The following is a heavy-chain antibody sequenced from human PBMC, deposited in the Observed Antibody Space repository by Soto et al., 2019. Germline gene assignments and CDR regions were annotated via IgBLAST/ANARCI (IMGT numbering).Heavy chain of an antibody. CDR3: ARSGIAAAGTCHY. J-gene: IGHJ4*02. CDR2: IIPIFGTA. CDR1: GGTFSIYA. Sequence: SVKVSCKASGGTFSIYAISCVLQSPGQGLEWMGGIIPIFGTANYAQKFQGRVTITADESTSTAYMELSSLRSEDTAVYYCARSGIAAAGTCHYWGQGTLVTVSS. V-gene: IGHV1-69*13. D-gene: IGHD6-13*01.